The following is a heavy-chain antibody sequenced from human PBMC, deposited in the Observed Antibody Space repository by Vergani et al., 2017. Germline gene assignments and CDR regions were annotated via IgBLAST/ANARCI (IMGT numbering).Heavy chain of an antibody. CDR1: GFTFSSYS. D-gene: IGHD3-3*01. CDR2: ISSASGYI. CDR3: ARARLRFLEWSDSFDI. V-gene: IGHV3-21*01. Sequence: EVQLVESGGGLVKPGGSLRLSCAASGFTFSSYSMNWVRQAPGKGLEWVSSISSASGYIYYADTVKGRFTISRDKAKNPLYLQMNSLRAEDTAVYYCARARLRFLEWSDSFDIWGQGTMVTVSS. J-gene: IGHJ3*02.